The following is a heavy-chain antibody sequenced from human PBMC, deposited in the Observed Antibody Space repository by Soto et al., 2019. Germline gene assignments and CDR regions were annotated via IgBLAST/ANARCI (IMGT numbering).Heavy chain of an antibody. CDR3: AHSPAPRVYFQH. J-gene: IGHJ1*01. CDR2: IYWDDGK. CDR1: GLSLNTGGVT. Sequence: SGPTLVNPTQTLTLTCVFSGLSLNTGGVTVGWIRQPPGKALEWVALIYWDDGKRYSPSLKSRLTITKETSRNQVVLTMTNVDPEDTATYFCAHSPAPRVYFQHWGEGTLVTVS. D-gene: IGHD3-10*01. V-gene: IGHV2-5*02.